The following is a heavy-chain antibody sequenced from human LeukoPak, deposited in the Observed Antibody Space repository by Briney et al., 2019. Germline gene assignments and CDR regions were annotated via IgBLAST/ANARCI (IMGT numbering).Heavy chain of an antibody. Sequence: ASVKVSCKASGYTFTSYGISWVRQAPGQGLEWMGWISAYNGNTNYAQKLQGRVTMTTDTSTSTVYMELRSLRSGDTAVYYCARDLGIAAAGTPDYWGQGTLVTVSS. V-gene: IGHV1-18*01. CDR1: GYTFTSYG. CDR3: ARDLGIAAAGTPDY. J-gene: IGHJ4*02. CDR2: ISAYNGNT. D-gene: IGHD6-13*01.